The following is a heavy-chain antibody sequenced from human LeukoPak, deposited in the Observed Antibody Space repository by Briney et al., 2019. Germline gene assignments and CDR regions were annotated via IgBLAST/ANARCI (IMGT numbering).Heavy chain of an antibody. J-gene: IGHJ4*02. CDR3: GRIHRDSGSPTWFY. Sequence: SETLSLTCTVSGGSISSGGYYWSWIRQHPGKGLEWIGYIYYSGSIYYNPSLKSRVTISVDTSKNQFSLKLSSVTAADTAVYYCGRIHRDSGSPTWFYWGQGTLVTVSS. CDR1: GGSISSGGYY. CDR2: IYYSGSI. V-gene: IGHV4-31*03. D-gene: IGHD3-10*01.